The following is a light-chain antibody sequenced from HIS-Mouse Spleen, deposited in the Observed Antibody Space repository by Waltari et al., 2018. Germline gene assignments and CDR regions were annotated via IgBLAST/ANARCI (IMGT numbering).Light chain of an antibody. J-gene: IGLJ2*01. CDR3: NSRDSSGNHVV. V-gene: IGLV3-19*01. Sequence: SYELTQPPSVSVALGQTVRITCQGDSLRSYYASWYQQKPGQAPVLVIYGKNNRPSGIPDRFSGSSSGNTAYLTITGAQAEDEADYYCNSRDSSGNHVVFGGGTKLTVL. CDR2: GKN. CDR1: SLRSYY.